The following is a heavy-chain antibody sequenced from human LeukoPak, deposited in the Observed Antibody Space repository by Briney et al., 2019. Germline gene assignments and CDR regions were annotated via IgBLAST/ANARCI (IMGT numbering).Heavy chain of an antibody. CDR2: ISAYNGNT. CDR1: GYTFTSYG. D-gene: IGHD3-22*01. CDR3: ARVLNYYDSSGLDY. V-gene: IGHV1-18*01. J-gene: IGHJ4*02. Sequence: ASVKVSCKASGYTFTSYGISWVRQAPGQGLEWMGWISAYNGNTNYAQKLQGRVTMTTDTSPSTAYMELRSLRSDDPAVYYCARVLNYYDSSGLDYWGQGTLVTVSS.